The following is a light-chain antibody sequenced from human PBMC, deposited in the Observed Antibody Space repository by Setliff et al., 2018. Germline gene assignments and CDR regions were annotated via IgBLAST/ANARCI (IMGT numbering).Light chain of an antibody. CDR1: QSISNY. J-gene: IGKJ1*01. CDR3: QQAYRTPT. V-gene: IGKV1-39*01. CDR2: TAS. Sequence: DIQMTQSPSSLSASVGDRVIITCRARQSISNYLNWYQQKPGKAPELLIYTASSLQSGVPSRFSGSGSGTDFTLTITSLQPEDFGTYYCQQAYRTPTFGQGTKVDIK.